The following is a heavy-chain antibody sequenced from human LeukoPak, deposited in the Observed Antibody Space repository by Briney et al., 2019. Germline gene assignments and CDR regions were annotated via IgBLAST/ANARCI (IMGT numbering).Heavy chain of an antibody. CDR3: ARATAWIDAFDF. J-gene: IGHJ3*01. CDR1: GGSISSGSYY. CDR2: MYTSGSS. D-gene: IGHD5-12*01. V-gene: IGHV4-61*02. Sequence: SQTLSLTCTVSGGSISSGSYYWSWIRQPAGKGLEWIGRMYTSGSSNYNPSLKGRVTISVDTSKNQVSLKLSSVTAADTAIYYCARATAWIDAFDFWGQGTMVIVSS.